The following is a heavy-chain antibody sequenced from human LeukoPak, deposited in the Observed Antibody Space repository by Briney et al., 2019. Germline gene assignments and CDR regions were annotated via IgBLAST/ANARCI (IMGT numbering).Heavy chain of an antibody. CDR2: INPNSGDT. Sequence: ASVKVSCKASGYTFTGYYMHWMRQAPGQGLEWMGWINPNSGDTNYAQKFQGRVTMTRDTSITTAYMELSRLRSDDTAAYCCARDLAGQYCSSTTYCTFIRDTYFDYWGQGTLVTVSS. V-gene: IGHV1-2*02. CDR1: GYTFTGYY. J-gene: IGHJ4*02. CDR3: ARDLAGQYCSSTTYCTFIRDTYFDY. D-gene: IGHD2-2*02.